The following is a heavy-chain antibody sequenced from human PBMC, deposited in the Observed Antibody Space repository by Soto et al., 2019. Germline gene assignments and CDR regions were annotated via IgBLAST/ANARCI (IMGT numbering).Heavy chain of an antibody. CDR2: ISSSGSTI. D-gene: IGHD2-21*02. V-gene: IGHV3-48*04. CDR1: GFTFSSYG. J-gene: IGHJ4*02. Sequence: PGGSLRLSCAASGFTFSSYGMHWVRQAPGKGLEWVSYISSSGSTIYYTDSVKGRFTISRDNAKNSLYLQMNSLRAGDTAVYYCARGGAYCGGDCYSLPPFDYWGQGTLVTVSS. CDR3: ARGGAYCGGDCYSLPPFDY.